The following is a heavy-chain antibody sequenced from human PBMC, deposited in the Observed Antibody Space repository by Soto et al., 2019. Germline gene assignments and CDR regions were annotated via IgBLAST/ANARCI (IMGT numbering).Heavy chain of an antibody. CDR3: ARDRSRAGYFDY. J-gene: IGHJ4*02. V-gene: IGHV4-31*03. CDR1: GGSISSGGYY. D-gene: IGHD6-13*01. CDR2: IYYSGST. Sequence: SETLSLTCTVSGGSISSGGYYWSWIRQHPGKGLEWIGYIYYSGSTYYNPSLKSRVTISLDTSKNQFSLKLTSVTAADTAVYYCARDRSRAGYFDYWGQGTLVTVSS.